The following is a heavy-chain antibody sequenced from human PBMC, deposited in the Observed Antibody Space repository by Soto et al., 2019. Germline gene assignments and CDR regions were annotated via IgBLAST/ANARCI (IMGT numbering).Heavy chain of an antibody. D-gene: IGHD6-6*01. J-gene: IGHJ4*02. CDR2: IPGSGGST. Sequence: PGGSLRLSCAASGFTFSSYAMSWVRQSPGKGLEWVSAIPGSGGSTYYAGSVKGRFTISRDNSKNTLYLQMNSLRVEDTAVYYCAKIGSSSSVSLPLVLLDYWGQGALVTVSS. CDR3: AKIGSSSSVSLPLVLLDY. CDR1: GFTFSSYA. V-gene: IGHV3-23*01.